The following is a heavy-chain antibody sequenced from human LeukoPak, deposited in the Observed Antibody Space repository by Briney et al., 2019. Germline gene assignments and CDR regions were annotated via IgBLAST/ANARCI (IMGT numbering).Heavy chain of an antibody. V-gene: IGHV3-53*01. CDR3: ARGHPGRGGPGYFDY. Sequence: PGGSLRLSCAASGFTVSSNYMSWVRQAPGKGLEWVSVIYSGGSTYYADSVKGRFTISRDNSKNTLYLQMNSLRAEDTAVYYCARGHPGRGGPGYFDYWGQGTLVTVSS. CDR2: IYSGGST. J-gene: IGHJ4*02. CDR1: GFTVSSNY. D-gene: IGHD3-10*01.